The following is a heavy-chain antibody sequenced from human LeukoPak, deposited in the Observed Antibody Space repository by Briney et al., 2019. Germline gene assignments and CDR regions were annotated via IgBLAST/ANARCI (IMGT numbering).Heavy chain of an antibody. J-gene: IGHJ6*02. Sequence: ASVKVSCKVSGYTLTEMSIHWVRQAPGGALEWMGGFDPEDGETVYAPKFQGRVTMAEDTSADTAYMELSSLRSEDTAVYYCTTCLNGAGQPVAIYYYGMDVWGQGTTVTVSS. CDR2: FDPEDGET. CDR1: GYTLTEMS. CDR3: TTCLNGAGQPVAIYYYGMDV. D-gene: IGHD2-2*01. V-gene: IGHV1-24*01.